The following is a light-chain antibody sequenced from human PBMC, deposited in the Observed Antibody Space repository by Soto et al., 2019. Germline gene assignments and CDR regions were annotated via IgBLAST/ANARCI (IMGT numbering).Light chain of an antibody. CDR1: QGISTY. J-gene: IGKJ2*01. V-gene: IGKV1-9*01. Sequence: IVLTQSPATLSASAGERATLTCRASQGISTYLAWYQQQPGKAPKLLIYAASTLAPGVSSRFSGSGSGTDFTLTISSLQPEDFATYYCQQLNSYPPTFGQGTKLEIK. CDR3: QQLNSYPPT. CDR2: AAS.